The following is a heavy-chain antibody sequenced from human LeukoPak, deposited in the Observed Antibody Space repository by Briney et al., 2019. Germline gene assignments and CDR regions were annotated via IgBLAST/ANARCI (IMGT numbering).Heavy chain of an antibody. V-gene: IGHV4-61*02. J-gene: IGHJ4*02. CDR2: IYTSGNT. D-gene: IGHD3-10*01. Sequence: PSETLSLTCTVSSDSISSGSYYWSWFRQPGGKGLEWIGRIYTSGNTNYNPSLKSQVTKSVDTSKNQFSLKLSSVTAADTAVYYCARVCFYGSGSYSRFLLSLDYWGQGTLVTVSS. CDR3: ARVCFYGSGSYSRFLLSLDY. CDR1: SDSISSGSYY.